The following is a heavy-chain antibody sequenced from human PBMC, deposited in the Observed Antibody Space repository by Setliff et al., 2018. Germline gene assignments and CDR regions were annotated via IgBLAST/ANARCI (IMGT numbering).Heavy chain of an antibody. CDR2: IFTSGST. D-gene: IGHD3-3*01. CDR3: ARAFTYYNFWSGYGYGMDV. Sequence: LSLTCTVSGGSISSGTYYWSWIRQPAGKGLEWIGRIFTSGSTNYNPSLKSRVTISVDTSKNQFSLNLSSVTAADTAVYYCARAFTYYNFWSGYGYGMDVWGQGTTVTVS. J-gene: IGHJ6*02. CDR1: GGSISSGTYY. V-gene: IGHV4-61*02.